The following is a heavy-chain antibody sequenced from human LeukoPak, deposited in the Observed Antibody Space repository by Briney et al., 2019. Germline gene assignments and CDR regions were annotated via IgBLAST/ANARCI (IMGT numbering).Heavy chain of an antibody. Sequence: GGSLRLSCSVSGFTFNRYAMQWVRQAPGRGLEYVSAISSNGGSTYYPDSLKGRFTISRDNSKDTLYLQLSSLRAEDTALYYCAKEGTSSTWTFDYWGQGTQVTVSS. CDR1: GFTFNRYA. D-gene: IGHD6-13*01. V-gene: IGHV3-64D*09. CDR3: AKEGTSSTWTFDY. CDR2: ISSNGGST. J-gene: IGHJ4*02.